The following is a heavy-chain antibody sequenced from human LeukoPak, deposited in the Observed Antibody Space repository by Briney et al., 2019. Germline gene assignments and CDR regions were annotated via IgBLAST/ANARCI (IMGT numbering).Heavy chain of an antibody. Sequence: GGSLRLSCAASGFTFSNYWMTWVRQAPGKGLEWVANIRRDESNKYYLDSVEGRFTISRDNTKNSLYLQMNSLRAEDTAVYYCARDSNPHSSSYYFDAFDMWGQGTMVIVSS. J-gene: IGHJ3*02. CDR1: GFTFSNYW. CDR2: IRRDESNK. CDR3: ARDSNPHSSSYYFDAFDM. V-gene: IGHV3-7*01. D-gene: IGHD3-22*01.